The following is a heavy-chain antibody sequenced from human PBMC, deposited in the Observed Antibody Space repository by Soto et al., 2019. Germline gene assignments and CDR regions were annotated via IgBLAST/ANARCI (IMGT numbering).Heavy chain of an antibody. D-gene: IGHD3-22*01. CDR2: INHSGCT. CDR3: ARGRNYYDSSGSENWFDP. V-gene: IGHV4-34*01. CDR1: GGSFSGYY. Sequence: PSETLSLTCAVYGGSFSGYYWSWIRQPPGKGLECIGEINHSGCTNYNPSLKSRVTISVDTSKNQFSLKLSSVTAADTAVYYCARGRNYYDSSGSENWFDPWGQGTLVTVSS. J-gene: IGHJ5*02.